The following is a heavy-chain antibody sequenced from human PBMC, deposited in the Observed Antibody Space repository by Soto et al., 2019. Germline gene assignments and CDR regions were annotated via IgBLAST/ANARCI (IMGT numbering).Heavy chain of an antibody. V-gene: IGHV5-51*01. CDR1: GYSFTSYW. J-gene: IGHJ6*02. CDR2: IYPGDSDT. CDR3: AGGGVRGVITRTRDYYGMDV. Sequence: PVESLKISCKGSGYSFTSYWIGWVRQMPGKGLEWMGIIYPGDSDTGYSPSFQGQVTISADKSISTAYLQWSSLKASDTAMYYCAGGGVRGVITRTRDYYGMDVWGQGTTVTVSS. D-gene: IGHD3-10*01.